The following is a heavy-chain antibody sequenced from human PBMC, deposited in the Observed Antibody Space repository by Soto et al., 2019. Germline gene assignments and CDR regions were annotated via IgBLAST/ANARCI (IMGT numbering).Heavy chain of an antibody. CDR1: GFPLSTYC. V-gene: IGHV3-23*01. Sequence: XVALRLSCAACGFPLSTYCMTWVRQAPGKGLEWVSAITGTGGNTYYVDSVKGRFTSSRDNSKNMLYLQVNSLRVEDTAVYYCARIRGYWYGLDVWGQGTTVTVSS. J-gene: IGHJ6*02. CDR2: ITGTGGNT. CDR3: ARIRGYWYGLDV.